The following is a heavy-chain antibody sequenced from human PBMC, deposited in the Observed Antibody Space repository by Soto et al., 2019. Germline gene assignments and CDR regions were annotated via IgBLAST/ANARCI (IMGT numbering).Heavy chain of an antibody. Sequence: ASVKVSCKASGYTFTGYYMHWVRQAPGQGLEWMGWISAYNGNTNYAQKLQGRVTMTTDTSTSTAYMELRSLRSDDTAVYYCARVVVVAENPWFDPWGQGTLVTVSS. D-gene: IGHD2-15*01. CDR2: ISAYNGNT. CDR1: GYTFTGYY. CDR3: ARVVVVAENPWFDP. J-gene: IGHJ5*02. V-gene: IGHV1-18*04.